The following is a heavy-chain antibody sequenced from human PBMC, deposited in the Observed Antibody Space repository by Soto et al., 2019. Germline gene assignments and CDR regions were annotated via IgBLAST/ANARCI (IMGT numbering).Heavy chain of an antibody. CDR1: GYTFTNHG. CDR3: ARDRVAGIWGDAFDI. J-gene: IGHJ3*02. Sequence: QVQLVQSGAEVKKPGASVKVSCKTSGYTFTNHGINWVRQAPGQGLEWMGWINPYNANVNYAQKLQGRVTMTTDTSTSTAYMDLRGLTSDDTAVYYCARDRVAGIWGDAFDIWGQWPMVTVSS. CDR2: INPYNANV. D-gene: IGHD3-16*01. V-gene: IGHV1-18*04.